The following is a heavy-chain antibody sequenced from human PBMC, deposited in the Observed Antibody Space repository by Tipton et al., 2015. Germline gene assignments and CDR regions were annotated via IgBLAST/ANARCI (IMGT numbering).Heavy chain of an antibody. V-gene: IGHV5-51*01. CDR3: ARLGGYCSSASPWCPWFAP. CDR2: IYPGDSDT. D-gene: IGHD2-2*01. Sequence: QLVQSGAEVKEPGESLNISCKGSGYSFTNYWIGWVRQMPGKGLEWMGIIYPGDSDTTYSPYFQGQVTISADKSSSTAYLQWSSLKASDTAMYYCARLGGYCSSASPWCPWFAPWGQGTLVTVSS. CDR1: GYSFTNYW. J-gene: IGHJ5*02.